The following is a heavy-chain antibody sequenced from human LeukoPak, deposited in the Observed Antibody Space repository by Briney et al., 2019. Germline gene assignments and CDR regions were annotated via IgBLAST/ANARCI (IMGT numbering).Heavy chain of an antibody. CDR3: ARGRWASYSSGWTHDY. J-gene: IGHJ4*02. CDR1: GGSFSGYY. CDR2: INHSGST. D-gene: IGHD6-19*01. Sequence: PSETLPLTCAVDGGSFSGYYWSWIRQPPGKGLEWIGEINHSGSTNYNPSLKSRVTISVDTSKNQFSLKLSSVTAADTAVYYCARGRWASYSSGWTHDYWGQGTLVTVSS. V-gene: IGHV4-34*01.